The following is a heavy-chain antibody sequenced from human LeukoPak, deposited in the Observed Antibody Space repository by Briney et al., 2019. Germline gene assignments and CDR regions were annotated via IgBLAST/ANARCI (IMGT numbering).Heavy chain of an antibody. CDR2: IYYSGST. CDR3: ARRNDFWSGYGY. J-gene: IGHJ4*02. D-gene: IGHD3-3*01. CDR1: GGSISSSSYY. V-gene: IGHV4-39*01. Sequence: SETLSLTCTVSGGSISSSSYYLGWIRQPPGKGLEWIGSIYYSGSTYYNPSLKSRVTISVDTSKNQFSLKLSSVTAADTAVYYCARRNDFWSGYGYWGQGTLVTVSS.